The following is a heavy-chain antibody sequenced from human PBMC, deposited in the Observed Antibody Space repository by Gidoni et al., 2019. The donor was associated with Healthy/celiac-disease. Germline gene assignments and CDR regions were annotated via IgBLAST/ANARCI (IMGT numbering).Heavy chain of an antibody. CDR2: ISSSGSTI. V-gene: IGHV3-48*03. J-gene: IGHJ4*02. CDR1: GFTFSSYE. Sequence: EVQLVESGGGLVQPGGSLRLSCAASGFTFSSYEMNWVRQAPGKGLEWVSYISSSGSTIYYADSVKGRFTISRDKAKNSLYLQMNSLRAEDTAVYYCARGIEADNFEGDQGYWGQGTLVTVSS. D-gene: IGHD3-9*01. CDR3: ARGIEADNFEGDQGY.